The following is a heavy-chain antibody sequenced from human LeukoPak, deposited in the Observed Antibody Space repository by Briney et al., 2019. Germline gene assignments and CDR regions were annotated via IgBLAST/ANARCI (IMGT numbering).Heavy chain of an antibody. CDR2: IYHSGST. CDR1: GGSISSSNW. Sequence: SETLSLTCAVSGGSISSSNWWSWVRQPPGKGLEWIGEIYHSGSTNYNPSLKSRVTISVDKSKNQFSLKLSSVTAADTAVYYCARDPYGSGGYYRDWGQGTLVTVSS. D-gene: IGHD3-10*01. CDR3: ARDPYGSGGYYRD. J-gene: IGHJ4*02. V-gene: IGHV4-4*02.